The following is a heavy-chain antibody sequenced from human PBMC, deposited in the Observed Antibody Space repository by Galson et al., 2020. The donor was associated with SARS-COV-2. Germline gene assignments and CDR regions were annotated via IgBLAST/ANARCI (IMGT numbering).Heavy chain of an antibody. V-gene: IGHV4-59*01. J-gene: IGHJ6*03. Sequence: SETLCLTCSVSGGFLASYYWSWIRRPPGKALEWIGHSYYTGNTHYNPSLKSRVTISVDTSKNQFSLKVNSVTVADTAVYYCARADRSQSHYYEWCLDVWGKGT. CDR3: ARADRSQSHYYEWCLDV. D-gene: IGHD2-8*01. CDR2: SYYTGNT. CDR1: GGFLASYY.